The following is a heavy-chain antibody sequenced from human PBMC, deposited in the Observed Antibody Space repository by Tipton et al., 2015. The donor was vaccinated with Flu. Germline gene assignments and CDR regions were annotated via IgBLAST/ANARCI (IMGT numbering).Heavy chain of an antibody. D-gene: IGHD3-9*01. Sequence: TLSLTCTVSSGSIRSTNYFCAWICQPPGKRLELIGSIYPSGTTYYNPSLKSRVTISVDTSKSQFSLMLRSVTAADTAVYYCARQPHYDIFQPAAGDIWGPGTMVTVSS. CDR2: IYPSGTT. CDR1: SGSIRSTNYF. J-gene: IGHJ3*02. V-gene: IGHV4-39*01. CDR3: ARQPHYDIFQPAAGDI.